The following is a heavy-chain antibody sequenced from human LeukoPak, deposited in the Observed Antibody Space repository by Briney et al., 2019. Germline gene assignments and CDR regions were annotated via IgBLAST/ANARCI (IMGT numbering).Heavy chain of an antibody. J-gene: IGHJ5*02. Sequence: GGSLRLSCAASGFTFSSYSMNWVRQAPGKGLEWVSSTSSRSNYIYYADSVKGRFTISRDNAKNSLYLQMNSLRAEDTAVYYCAKSTAMAGSYNWFAPWGQGTLVTVSS. D-gene: IGHD5-24*01. CDR3: AKSTAMAGSYNWFAP. V-gene: IGHV3-21*01. CDR2: TSSRSNYI. CDR1: GFTFSSYS.